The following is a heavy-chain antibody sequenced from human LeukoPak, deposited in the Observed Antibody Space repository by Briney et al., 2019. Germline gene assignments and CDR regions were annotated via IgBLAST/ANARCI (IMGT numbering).Heavy chain of an antibody. V-gene: IGHV3-13*01. CDR1: GFTFSSYD. J-gene: IGHJ4*02. CDR2: IGTAGDT. Sequence: PGGSLRLSCAASGFTFSSYDMHWVRQATGKGLEWVSAIGTAGDTYYPGSVKGRFTISRENAKNSLYLQMNSLRAGDTAVYYCARGHYDILTVYYTGVDYWGPGTLVTVSS. D-gene: IGHD3-9*01. CDR3: ARGHYDILTVYYTGVDY.